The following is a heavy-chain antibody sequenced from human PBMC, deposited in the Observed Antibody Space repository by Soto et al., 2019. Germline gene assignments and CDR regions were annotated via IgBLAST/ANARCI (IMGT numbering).Heavy chain of an antibody. J-gene: IGHJ4*02. D-gene: IGHD5-12*01. CDR1: GFTFSNYG. V-gene: IGHV3-30*18. Sequence: ESGGGVVQPGGSLRLSCAASGFTFSNYGMHWVRQAPGEGLEWVAVISPEGSSQYYADSVRGRFIISRDNSKNMVYMQLSSLRVDDTAVYYCAKERSFFSGYDSWGQGALVTVSP. CDR2: ISPEGSSQ. CDR3: AKERSFFSGYDS.